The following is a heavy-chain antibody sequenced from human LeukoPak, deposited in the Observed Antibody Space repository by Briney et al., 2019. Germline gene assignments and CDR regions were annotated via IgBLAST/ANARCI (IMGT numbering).Heavy chain of an antibody. CDR2: IHYSGST. D-gene: IGHD2-8*02. CDR1: GGSISSSSYY. J-gene: IGHJ6*03. CDR3: ARQYWLGFPYYYYYYYMDV. Sequence: PSETLSLTCTVSGGSISSSSYYWGWIRQPPGKGLEWIGSIHYSGSTYYNPSLKSRVTTSIDTSKNQLSLKVSSVTAADTAVYYCARQYWLGFPYYYYYYYMDVWGKGTTVTVSS. V-gene: IGHV4-39*07.